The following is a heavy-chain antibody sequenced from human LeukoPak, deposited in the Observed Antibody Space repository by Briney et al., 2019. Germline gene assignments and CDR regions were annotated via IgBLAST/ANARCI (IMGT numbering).Heavy chain of an antibody. CDR3: ARVHYDSSGLLDP. CDR2: ISGFNGHT. J-gene: IGHJ5*02. D-gene: IGHD3-22*01. Sequence: ASVKVSCKASGYTFSNYGITWVRQAPGRGFEWMGWISGFNGHTQIAQKVQGRVMLTTDTSTNTAYMELSSLRSDDTAVYFCARVHYDSSGLLDPWGQGTLVTVSS. V-gene: IGHV1-18*04. CDR1: GYTFSNYG.